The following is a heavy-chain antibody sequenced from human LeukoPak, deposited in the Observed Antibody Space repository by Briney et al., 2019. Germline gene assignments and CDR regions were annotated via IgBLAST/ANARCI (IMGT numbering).Heavy chain of an antibody. CDR2: IWHSGYT. V-gene: IGHV4-4*02. Sequence: SETLSPTCAVSGGSISKTNWWSWVRQSPGTGLEWIGEIWHSGYTNYNPSLKSRVTISVDTSKNQFSLRLTSVTAADTAIYYCASRYNWNHFDYWGHGTLVTVSS. D-gene: IGHD1-20*01. CDR1: GGSISKTNW. J-gene: IGHJ4*01. CDR3: ASRYNWNHFDY.